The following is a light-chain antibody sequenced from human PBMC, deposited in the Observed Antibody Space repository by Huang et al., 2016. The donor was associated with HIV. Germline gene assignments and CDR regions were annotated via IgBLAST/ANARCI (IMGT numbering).Light chain of an antibody. CDR1: QSVYSSSTSKDY. V-gene: IGKV4-1*01. Sequence: DIIMTQSPDSLAVSLGERATLNCRSSQSVYSSSTSKDYMAWFQQKPGQTPRLRLFWASTREAGVPDRFSGSGSGTHFTLTIANLEAEDAAIYYCQQYYSSPQTFGQGTRVEVK. J-gene: IGKJ1*01. CDR3: QQYYSSPQT. CDR2: WAS.